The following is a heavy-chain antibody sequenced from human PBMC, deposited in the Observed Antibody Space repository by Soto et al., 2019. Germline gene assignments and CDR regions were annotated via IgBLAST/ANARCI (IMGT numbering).Heavy chain of an antibody. J-gene: IGHJ5*02. CDR2: IRWNGSKK. V-gene: IGHV3-9*01. CDR3: ARKKVYYDCFAP. CDR1: GFTFDDYA. D-gene: IGHD3-3*01. Sequence: PGGSLRLSCAASGFTFDDYAMHWVRQAPGKGLEWVSGIRWNGSKKDYADSVKGRFTISRDNAKNSLYLQMNSLRAEDTAVYYCARKKVYYDCFAPWGQGTLVTVSS.